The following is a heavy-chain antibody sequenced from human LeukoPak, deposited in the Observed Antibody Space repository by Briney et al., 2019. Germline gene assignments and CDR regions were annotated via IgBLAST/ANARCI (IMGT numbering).Heavy chain of an antibody. Sequence: PGGSLRLSCAASGFTFSSYAMSWVRQAPGKGLEWVSAISGSGGSTYYADSVKGRFTISRDNSKNTLYLQMNSLRAEDTAVYYCAKDFPILSTTQSYYYYMDVWGKGTTVTVSS. V-gene: IGHV3-23*01. J-gene: IGHJ6*03. CDR1: GFTFSSYA. D-gene: IGHD1-14*01. CDR3: AKDFPILSTTQSYYYYMDV. CDR2: ISGSGGST.